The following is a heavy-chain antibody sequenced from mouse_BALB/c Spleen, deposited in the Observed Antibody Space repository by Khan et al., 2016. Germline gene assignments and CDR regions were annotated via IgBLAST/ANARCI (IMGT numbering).Heavy chain of an antibody. CDR1: GYAFTSYN. V-gene: IGHV1S135*01. J-gene: IGHJ2*01. D-gene: IGHD1-1*01. CDR3: AREGITTVVAKGLDY. Sequence: VQLKESGPELVKPGASVKVSCKASGYAFTSYNMYWVKQSHGKSLEWIGYIDPYNGGTSYSQKFKGKATLTVDKSSSTAYMHLNSLTSEDSVVYYCAREGITTVVAKGLDYWGQGTTLTVSS. CDR2: IDPYNGGT.